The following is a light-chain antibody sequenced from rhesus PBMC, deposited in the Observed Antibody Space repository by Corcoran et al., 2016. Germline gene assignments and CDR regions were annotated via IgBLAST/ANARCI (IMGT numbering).Light chain of an antibody. V-gene: IGKV1-22*01. J-gene: IGKJ1*01. CDR2: KAA. CDR3: QQYTSRPPT. Sequence: DIQMTQSPSSLSASVGDTVTITCRASQGISSWLAWYQQKPGKAPKLLIYKAASLQSGVPSRFSGRGSGTDFTLISSSLQSEDFGTYYCQQYTSRPPTFGQGTKVEIK. CDR1: QGISSW.